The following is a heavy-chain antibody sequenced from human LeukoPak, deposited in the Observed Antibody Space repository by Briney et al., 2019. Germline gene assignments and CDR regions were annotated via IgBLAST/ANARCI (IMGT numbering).Heavy chain of an antibody. Sequence: GGSLRLSCEASGFTFTTYNMHWVRQPPGKGLEYISAVLGNGGTTYYANSGKGRFTISRDNSKNTVYLQMGSLRAEDTAVYYCARERAFYYFDYWGQGSLVTGSS. CDR2: VLGNGGTT. V-gene: IGHV3-64*01. CDR1: GFTFTTYN. CDR3: ARERAFYYFDY. J-gene: IGHJ4*02.